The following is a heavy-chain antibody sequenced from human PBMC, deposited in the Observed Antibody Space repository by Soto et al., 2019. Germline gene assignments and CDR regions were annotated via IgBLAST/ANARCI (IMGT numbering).Heavy chain of an antibody. CDR2: IYSGGST. J-gene: IGHJ6*03. D-gene: IGHD6-6*01. Sequence: GGSLRLSCAASGLTVSSNYMSWVRQAPGKGLEWVSVIYSGGSTYYADSVKGRFTISRDNSKNTLYLQMNSLRAEDTAVYYCARGVAARPILYYMDVWGKGTTVTVSS. V-gene: IGHV3-66*01. CDR1: GLTVSSNY. CDR3: ARGVAARPILYYMDV.